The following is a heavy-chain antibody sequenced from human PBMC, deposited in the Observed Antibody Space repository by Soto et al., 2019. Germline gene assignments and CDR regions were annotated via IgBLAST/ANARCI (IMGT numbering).Heavy chain of an antibody. Sequence: QVQLEQSGAEVRKPGASLKVTCKASGYTFTGSYLHWLRQAPGQGLEWMGWINPNTGGTHFSQKFQGMVTMTRDTYVSFRTVYMELHRLTSDDTAVYYCARDRYASSSGGVYDYWGQGTLVTVSS. J-gene: IGHJ4*02. V-gene: IGHV1-2*02. CDR3: ARDRYASSSGGVYDY. CDR1: GYTFTGSY. D-gene: IGHD6-6*01. CDR2: INPNTGGT.